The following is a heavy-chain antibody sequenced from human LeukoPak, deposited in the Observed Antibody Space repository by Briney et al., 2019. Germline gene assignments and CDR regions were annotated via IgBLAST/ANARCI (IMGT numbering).Heavy chain of an antibody. Sequence: PSETLSLTCTVSGGSISSYYWSWIRQPPGKGLEWIGYIYYSGSTNYNPSLKSRVTISVDTSKNQFSLKLNSVTAADTAVYYCASGGIYCGGDCYRHFDCWGQGTLVAVSS. V-gene: IGHV4-59*12. CDR1: GGSISSYY. J-gene: IGHJ4*02. CDR2: IYYSGST. D-gene: IGHD2-21*02. CDR3: ASGGIYCGGDCYRHFDC.